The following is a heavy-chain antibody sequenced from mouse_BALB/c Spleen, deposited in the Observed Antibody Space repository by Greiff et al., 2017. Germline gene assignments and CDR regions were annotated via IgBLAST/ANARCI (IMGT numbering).Heavy chain of an antibody. CDR2: ISYDGSN. V-gene: IGHV3-6*02. CDR3: ARDLLFDY. CDR1: GYSITSGYY. Sequence: EVKLMESGPGLVKPSQSLSLTCSVTGYSITSGYYWNWIRQFPGNKLEWMGYISYDGSNNYNPSLKNRISITRDTSKNQFFLKLNSVTTEDTATYYCARDLLFDYWGQGTTLTVSS. J-gene: IGHJ2*01.